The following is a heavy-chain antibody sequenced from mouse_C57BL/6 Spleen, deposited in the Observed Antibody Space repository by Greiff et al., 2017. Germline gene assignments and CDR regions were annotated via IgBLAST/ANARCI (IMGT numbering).Heavy chain of an antibody. Sequence: VKLVESGAELVMPGASVKLSCKASGYTFTSYWMHWVKQRPGQGLEWIGEIDPSDSYTNYNQKFKGKSTLTVDKSSSTAYMQLSSLTSEDAAVYYCARRGTGVRGCYFDVWGTGTTVTVSS. V-gene: IGHV1-69*01. J-gene: IGHJ1*03. CDR1: GYTFTSYW. CDR3: ARRGTGVRGCYFDV. CDR2: IDPSDSYT. D-gene: IGHD3-1*01.